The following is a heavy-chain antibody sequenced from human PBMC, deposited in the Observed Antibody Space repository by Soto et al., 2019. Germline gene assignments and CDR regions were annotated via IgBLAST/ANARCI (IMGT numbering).Heavy chain of an antibody. J-gene: IGHJ6*02. CDR1: GGSITSSC. CDR2: IYDTGISGYTPST. CDR3: ARGEDAFFYYGLDV. V-gene: IGHV4-59*01. Sequence: PSETLSLTCTVSGGSITSSCWSGIGRPPGKGLEWIAYIYDTGISGYTPSTSYNPSLKSRVTMSVDTSKSQFSLKLTSVTAADTAVYYCARGEDAFFYYGLDVWGQGITVTVSS.